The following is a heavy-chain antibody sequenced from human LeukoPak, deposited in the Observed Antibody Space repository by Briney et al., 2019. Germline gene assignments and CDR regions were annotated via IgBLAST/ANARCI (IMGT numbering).Heavy chain of an antibody. CDR2: ISGSGGST. CDR1: GFTFSSYG. Sequence: PGRSLRLSCAASGFTFSSYGMHRVRQAPGKGLEWVSAISGSGGSTYYADSVRGRFTISRDNSKNTLYLQMNSLRAEDTAVYYCAKATRYYDFRSGYRAYYYYGMDVWGQGTTVTVSS. J-gene: IGHJ6*02. D-gene: IGHD3-3*01. CDR3: AKATRYYDFRSGYRAYYYYGMDV. V-gene: IGHV3-23*01.